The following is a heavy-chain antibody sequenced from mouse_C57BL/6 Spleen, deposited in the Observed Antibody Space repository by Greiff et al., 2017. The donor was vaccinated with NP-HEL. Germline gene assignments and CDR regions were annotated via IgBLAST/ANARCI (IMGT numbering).Heavy chain of an antibody. D-gene: IGHD2-4*01. J-gene: IGHJ2*01. CDR1: GYAFSSSW. Sequence: QVQLQQSGPELVKPGASVKISCKASGYAFSSSWMNWVKQRPGKGLEWIGRIYPGDGDTNYNGKFKGKATLTADKSSSTAYMQLSSLTSEDSAVYVCARSYYDSYFGYWGQGTTLTVSS. CDR3: ARSYYDSYFGY. CDR2: IYPGDGDT. V-gene: IGHV1-82*01.